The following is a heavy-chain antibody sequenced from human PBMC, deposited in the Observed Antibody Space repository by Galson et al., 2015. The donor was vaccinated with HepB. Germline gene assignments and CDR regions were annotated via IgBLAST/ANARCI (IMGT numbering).Heavy chain of an antibody. Sequence: SLRLSCAASGFTFDNYAMHWVRQAPGKGLEWVSVIYSGGSTYYAGSVKGRFTISRDNSKNTLYLQMNSLRAEDTAVYHCARAPSSGWYGNYFAYWGQATLVTVSS. CDR2: IYSGGST. V-gene: IGHV3-66*01. CDR3: ARAPSSGWYGNYFAY. D-gene: IGHD6-19*01. CDR1: GFTFDNYA. J-gene: IGHJ4*02.